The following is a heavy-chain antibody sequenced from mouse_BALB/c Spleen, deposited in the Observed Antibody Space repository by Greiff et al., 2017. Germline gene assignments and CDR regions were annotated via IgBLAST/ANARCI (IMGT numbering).Heavy chain of an antibody. Sequence: QVQLKQSGAELMKPGASVKISCKATGYTFSSYWIEWVKQRPGHGLEWIGEILPGSGSTNYNEKFKGKATFTADTSSNTAYMQLSSLTSEDSAVYYCALYGYDPWFAYWGQGTLVTVSA. CDR2: ILPGSGST. V-gene: IGHV1-9*01. J-gene: IGHJ3*01. D-gene: IGHD2-2*01. CDR1: GYTFSSYW. CDR3: ALYGYDPWFAY.